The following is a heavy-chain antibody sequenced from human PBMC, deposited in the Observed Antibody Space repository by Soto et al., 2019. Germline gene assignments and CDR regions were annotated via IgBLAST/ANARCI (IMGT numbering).Heavy chain of an antibody. D-gene: IGHD5-12*01. CDR2: IYYSGST. J-gene: IGHJ6*03. CDR1: GGSISSYY. Sequence: SETLSLTCTVSGGSISSYYWSWIRQPPGKGLKWIGYIYYSGSTNYNPSLKSRVTISVDTSKNQFSLKLSSVTAADTAVYYCARLSLEDSGYAGYMDVWGKGTTVTVS. V-gene: IGHV4-59*08. CDR3: ARLSLEDSGYAGYMDV.